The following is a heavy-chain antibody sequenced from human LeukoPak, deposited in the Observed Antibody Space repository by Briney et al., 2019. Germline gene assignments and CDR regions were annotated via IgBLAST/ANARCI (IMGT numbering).Heavy chain of an antibody. CDR2: ISSSSSYK. J-gene: IGHJ6*02. CDR1: GFTFSSYS. CDR3: ARDRTIFGVDYGMDV. Sequence: GGSLRLSCAASGFTFSSYSMNWVRQAPGKGLEWVSCISSSSSYKHYADSVKGRFTISRDNAKNSLYLQMNSLRAEDTAVYYCARDRTIFGVDYGMDVWGQGTTVTVSS. V-gene: IGHV3-21*01. D-gene: IGHD3-3*01.